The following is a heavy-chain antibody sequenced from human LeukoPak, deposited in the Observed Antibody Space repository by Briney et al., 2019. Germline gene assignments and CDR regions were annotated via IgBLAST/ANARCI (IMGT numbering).Heavy chain of an antibody. CDR2: IYTTGST. V-gene: IGHV4-4*07. CDR1: GGSISSYY. D-gene: IGHD1-14*01. CDR3: ARPTAGVAYYYYMDV. J-gene: IGHJ6*03. Sequence: SETLSLTCTVSGGSISSYYWSWIRQPAGKGLEWIGRIYTTGSTNYNPSLKSRVTISVDTSKNQFSLKLSSVTAADTAVYYCARPTAGVAYYYYMDVWGKGTTVTVSS.